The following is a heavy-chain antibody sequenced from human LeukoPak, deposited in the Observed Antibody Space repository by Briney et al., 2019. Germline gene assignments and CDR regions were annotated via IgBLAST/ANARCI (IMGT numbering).Heavy chain of an antibody. V-gene: IGHV3-23*01. CDR1: GFAFSSYA. CDR2: VSGSGNDT. D-gene: IGHD6-13*01. J-gene: IGHJ4*02. Sequence: HPGRSLRLSCAASGFAFSSYAMTWVRQAPGKGLEWVSGVSGSGNDTYYADSVKGRFTISRDNSNNTLFLQMNSLRAEDTAIYYCTKSRGSSIAAAGNYWGQGTLVTVSS. CDR3: TKSRGSSIAAAGNY.